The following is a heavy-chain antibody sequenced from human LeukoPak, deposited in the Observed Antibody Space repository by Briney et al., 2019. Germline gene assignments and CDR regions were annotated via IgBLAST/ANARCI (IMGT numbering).Heavy chain of an antibody. CDR1: GYSFTSYW. D-gene: IGHD2-2*01. J-gene: IGHJ4*02. CDR2: IYPGDSDT. V-gene: IGHV5-51*01. Sequence: GESLKISCKGSGYSFTSYWIGWVRPMPGKGLEWMGIIYPGDSDTRYSPSFQGQVTISADKSISTAYLQWSSLKASDTAMYYCARRVGYCSSTSCSVPRGGPSYFDYWGQGTLVTVSS. CDR3: ARRVGYCSSTSCSVPRGGPSYFDY.